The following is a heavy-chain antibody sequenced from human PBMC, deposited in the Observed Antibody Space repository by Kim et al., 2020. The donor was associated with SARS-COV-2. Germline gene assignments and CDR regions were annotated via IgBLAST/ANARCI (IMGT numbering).Heavy chain of an antibody. Sequence: NPPLKSRITISGDTSKDQFPLKLSSVTAADTAVYYCASYYYDSSGYYYEYWGQGTLVTVSS. CDR3: ASYYYDSSGYYYEY. J-gene: IGHJ4*02. V-gene: IGHV4-4*08. D-gene: IGHD3-22*01.